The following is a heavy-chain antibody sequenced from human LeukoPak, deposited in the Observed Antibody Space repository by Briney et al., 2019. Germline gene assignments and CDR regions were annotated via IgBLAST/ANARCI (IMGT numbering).Heavy chain of an antibody. CDR1: GCSISGHY. CDR3: ARVRSAAATNAFDY. D-gene: IGHD6-13*01. CDR2: IFYSGRT. Sequence: SETLSLTCTVSGCSISGHYWSWIRQPPGRGLEWVGYIFYSGRTNYNPSLKSRVIMSVDTSKNQFSLQLSSVTAADTAVYYCARVRSAAATNAFDYCGQGTLVTVSS. V-gene: IGHV4-59*11. J-gene: IGHJ4*02.